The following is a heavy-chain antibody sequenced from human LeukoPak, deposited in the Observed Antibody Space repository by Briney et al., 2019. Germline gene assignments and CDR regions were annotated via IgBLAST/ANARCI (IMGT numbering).Heavy chain of an antibody. CDR1: GYTFTSYD. V-gene: IGHV1-8*01. CDR2: MNPNSGNT. D-gene: IGHD2-21*02. CDR3: ARDKYCSDGDCDGGSKFDY. J-gene: IGHJ4*02. Sequence: ASVKVSCKASGYTFTSYDINWVRQATGQGLEWMGWMNPNSGNTGYAQKFQGRVTMTRNTSISTAYMELSSLRSEDTGVYYCARDKYCSDGDCDGGSKFDYWGQGTLVTVSS.